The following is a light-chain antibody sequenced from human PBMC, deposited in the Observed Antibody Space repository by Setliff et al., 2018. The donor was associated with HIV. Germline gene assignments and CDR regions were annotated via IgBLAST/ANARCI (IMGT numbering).Light chain of an antibody. Sequence: QSVLTQPRSVSGSPGQTIILSCTGSTSDVGNYNYVSWYQQYPGKAPKLIIFDVSRRPSGVPDRFSGSKSQNTASLTISGLQPEDEADYYCCSYVGSYSYVFGTGTKVTVL. V-gene: IGLV2-11*01. CDR1: TSDVGNYNY. J-gene: IGLJ1*01. CDR2: DVS. CDR3: CSYVGSYSYV.